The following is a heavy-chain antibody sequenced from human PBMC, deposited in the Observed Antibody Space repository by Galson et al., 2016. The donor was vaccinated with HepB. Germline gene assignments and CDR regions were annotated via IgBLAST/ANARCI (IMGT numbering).Heavy chain of an antibody. CDR3: ARGGGIXVVRGVMXGWFDH. V-gene: IGHV1-69*06. J-gene: IGHJ5*02. CDR2: IIPLFGAT. CDR1: XXXFGNFA. D-gene: IGHD3-10*01. Sequence: KVSXKASXXXFGNFAXXWLRXAPGQGLEXXXGIIPLFGATNYAQKFQGRVTITADKSTTTVYMDLSSLRSEDTAVYYCARGGGIXVVRGVMXGWFDHWGXXXLVXXSS.